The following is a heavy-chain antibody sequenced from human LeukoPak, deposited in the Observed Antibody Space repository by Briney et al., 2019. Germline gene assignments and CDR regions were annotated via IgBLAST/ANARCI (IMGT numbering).Heavy chain of an antibody. CDR1: GYTLTELS. CDR3: ATSGSYYSRWFDP. Sequence: ASVKVSCKVSGYTLTELSMHWVRQAPGKGLEWMGGFDPEDGETICAQKFQGGVTMTEDTSTDTAYMELSSLRSEDTAVYYCATSGSYYSRWFDPWGQGTLVTVSS. J-gene: IGHJ5*02. V-gene: IGHV1-24*01. CDR2: FDPEDGET. D-gene: IGHD3-10*01.